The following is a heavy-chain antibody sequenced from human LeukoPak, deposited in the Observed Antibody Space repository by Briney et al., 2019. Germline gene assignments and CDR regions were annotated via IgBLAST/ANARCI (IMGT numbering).Heavy chain of an antibody. D-gene: IGHD3-16*01. CDR1: GYAFSNYA. CDR2: TGIRGDNT. Sequence: GGSLRLSCLASGYAFSNYAMSWVRQAPGKGLEWVSGTGIRGDNTYYADSVKGRFTISRDNAKNSLYLQMNSLRAEDTAVYYCARVRPQWVWLSAFDPWGQGTLVTVSS. V-gene: IGHV3-23*01. CDR3: ARVRPQWVWLSAFDP. J-gene: IGHJ5*02.